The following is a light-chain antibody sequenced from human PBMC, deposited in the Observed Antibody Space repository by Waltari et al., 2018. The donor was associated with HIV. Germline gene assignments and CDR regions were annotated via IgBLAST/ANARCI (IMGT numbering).Light chain of an antibody. J-gene: IGLJ2*01. CDR2: KDS. CDR3: QSADSSGTLVV. Sequence: SYELTQPPSVSVSPGQTARITCSGDALPKHYAYWYQRKPGQAPVLVIYKDSERPSGIPERFSGSSSGTTVTLTISGVQAEDEADYYCQSADSSGTLVVFGGGTKLTVL. CDR1: ALPKHY. V-gene: IGLV3-25*03.